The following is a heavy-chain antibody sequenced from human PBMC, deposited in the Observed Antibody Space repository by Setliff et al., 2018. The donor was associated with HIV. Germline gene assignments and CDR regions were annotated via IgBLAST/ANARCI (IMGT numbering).Heavy chain of an antibody. CDR3: ARPALGIGGGSRFDN. CDR2: IHYGGFF. V-gene: IGHV4-39*01. J-gene: IGHJ4*02. CDR1: GGSFRSSRYY. Sequence: SETLSLTCTVSGGSFRSSRYYWGWIRQPPGKGLEWIGNIHYGGFFWYSPSLKSRVTISVNTSKNQFSLKLSSVTAADTAVYYCARPALGIGGGSRFDNWGQGTRVTVSS. D-gene: IGHD3-10*01.